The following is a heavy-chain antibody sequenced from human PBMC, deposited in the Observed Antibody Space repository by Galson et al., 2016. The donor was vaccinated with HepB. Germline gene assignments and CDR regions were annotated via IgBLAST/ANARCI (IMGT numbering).Heavy chain of an antibody. J-gene: IGHJ6*02. CDR1: GFTFSSYA. Sequence: SLRLSCAASGFTFSSYAMHWVRQAPGKGLEWVAVISYDGSNKYYADSVKGRFTISSDNSKNTQYLQMNSLRAEDTAVYYCARQSGWRLWYYGLDVWGQGTTVTVSS. CDR3: ARQSGWRLWYYGLDV. V-gene: IGHV3-30-3*01. D-gene: IGHD6-19*01. CDR2: ISYDGSNK.